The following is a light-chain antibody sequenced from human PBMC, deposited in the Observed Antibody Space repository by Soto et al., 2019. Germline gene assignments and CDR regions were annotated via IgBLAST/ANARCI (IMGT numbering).Light chain of an antibody. V-gene: IGLV2-23*02. CDR2: EVT. Sequence: QSVLTQPASLSGSPGQSITISCTGTSSDVGSYNLVSWYQQHPGKAPKFMIFEVTQRPSGVSNRFSGSKSGNTASLTISGLQAEDEADYYCCSYAGSSTYVFGTGTKVTVL. CDR1: SSDVGSYNL. J-gene: IGLJ1*01. CDR3: CSYAGSSTYV.